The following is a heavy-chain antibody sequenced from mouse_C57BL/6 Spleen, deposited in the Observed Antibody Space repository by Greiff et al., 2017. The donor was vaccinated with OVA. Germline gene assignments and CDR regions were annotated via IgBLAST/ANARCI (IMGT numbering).Heavy chain of an antibody. CDR3: ARAGYYGSSYVDY. CDR1: GFTFSSYA. J-gene: IGHJ2*01. D-gene: IGHD1-1*01. V-gene: IGHV5-4*03. Sequence: EVKLMESGGGLVKPGGSLKLSCAASGFTFSSYAMSWVRQTPEKRLEWVATISDGGSYTYYPDNVKGRFTISRDNAKNNLYLQMSHLKSEDTAMYYCARAGYYGSSYVDYWGQGTTLTVSS. CDR2: ISDGGSYT.